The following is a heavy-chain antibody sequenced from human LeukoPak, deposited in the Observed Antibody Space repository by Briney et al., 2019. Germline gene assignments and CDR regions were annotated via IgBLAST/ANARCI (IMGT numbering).Heavy chain of an antibody. CDR3: ARHSGTSGWSTYYFDY. CDR2: IYYSGST. V-gene: IGHV4-39*01. J-gene: IGHJ4*02. Sequence: SETLSLTCTVSGGSISSSSYYWGWIRQTPGKGLEWIGSIYYSGSTYYNPSLKSRVTISVDTSKNQFSLRLSSVTAADTAVYYCARHSGTSGWSTYYFDYWGQGTLVTVSS. CDR1: GGSISSSSYY. D-gene: IGHD6-19*01.